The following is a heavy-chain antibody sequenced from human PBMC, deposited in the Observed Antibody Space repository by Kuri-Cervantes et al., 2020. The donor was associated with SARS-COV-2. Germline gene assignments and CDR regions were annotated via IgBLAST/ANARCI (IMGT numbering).Heavy chain of an antibody. J-gene: IGHJ2*01. CDR2: IYYSGST. D-gene: IGHD6-13*01. Sequence: SETLSLTCTVPGGSISSSSYYWGWIRQPPGKGLEWIGSIYYSGSTYYNPSLKSRVTISVDTSKNQFSLKLSSVTAADTAVYYCARRTRIAAAGNGWYFDLWGRGTLVTVSS. CDR3: ARRTRIAAAGNGWYFDL. V-gene: IGHV4-39*07. CDR1: GGSISSSSYY.